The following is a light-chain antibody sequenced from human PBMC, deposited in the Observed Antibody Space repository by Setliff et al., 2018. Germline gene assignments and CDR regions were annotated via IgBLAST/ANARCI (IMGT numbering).Light chain of an antibody. Sequence: DIQMTQSPSTLSASVGDRVTITCRASQSISSWLARYQQKPGKAPKLLIYKASSLESGVPSRFSGSGSGTEFTLTISSLQPDDFATYYCQQYNSYPTFGQGT. V-gene: IGKV1-5*03. CDR1: QSISSW. CDR3: QQYNSYPT. J-gene: IGKJ2*01. CDR2: KAS.